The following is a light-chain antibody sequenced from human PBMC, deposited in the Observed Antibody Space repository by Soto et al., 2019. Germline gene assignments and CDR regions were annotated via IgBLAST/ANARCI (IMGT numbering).Light chain of an antibody. CDR2: GAS. CDR1: QSVGSD. Sequence: EIVMTQSPATLSVSPGERATLSCRASQSVGSDLAWYQQKPGQPPRLLIYGASTRATGIPARFSGSGSGTEFTLTLCSLRSEDFAFYYCQQYNTGHAFGQGTRLDI. CDR3: QQYNTGHA. V-gene: IGKV3-15*01. J-gene: IGKJ5*01.